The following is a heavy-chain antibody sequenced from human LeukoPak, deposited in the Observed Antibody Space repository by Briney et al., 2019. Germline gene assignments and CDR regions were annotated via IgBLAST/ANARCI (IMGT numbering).Heavy chain of an antibody. D-gene: IGHD5-12*01. Sequence: SETLSLTCAVYGGSFSGYYWSWIRQPPGKGLEWIGEINHSGSTNYNPSLKSRVTISVDTSKNQFSLKLSSVTAADTAVYYCARCGYEISWDYYYYYMDVWGKGTTVTVSS. V-gene: IGHV4-34*01. J-gene: IGHJ6*03. CDR3: ARCGYEISWDYYYYYMDV. CDR1: GGSFSGYY. CDR2: INHSGST.